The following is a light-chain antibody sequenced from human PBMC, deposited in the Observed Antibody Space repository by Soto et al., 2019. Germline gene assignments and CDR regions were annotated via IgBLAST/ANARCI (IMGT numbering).Light chain of an antibody. Sequence: DIVMTQTPLSSPVTLGQPASISCRSSQSLVHSNGNTYLSWLQQRPGQPPRLLIYQISNRLSGVPERFSGSGAGTDFTLKISSVEAEDFAVYYCQQYGSSPSTFGQGTKVDIK. CDR3: QQYGSSPST. CDR2: QIS. CDR1: QSLVHSNGNTY. J-gene: IGKJ2*01. V-gene: IGKV2-24*01.